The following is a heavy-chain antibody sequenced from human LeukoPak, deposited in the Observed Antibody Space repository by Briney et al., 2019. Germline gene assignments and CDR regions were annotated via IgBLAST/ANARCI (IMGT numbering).Heavy chain of an antibody. CDR2: ISRSGSSI. J-gene: IGHJ4*02. CDR1: GFTVSSNY. Sequence: GGSLRLSCAASGFTVSSNYMSWVRQAPGKGVEWVSYISRSGSSIYYADSVKGRFTISRDNAKNSLYLQMNSLRAEDTAVYYCARVVRDYYDSSGYFFDYWGQGTLVTVSS. CDR3: ARVVRDYYDSSGYFFDY. D-gene: IGHD3-22*01. V-gene: IGHV3-11*04.